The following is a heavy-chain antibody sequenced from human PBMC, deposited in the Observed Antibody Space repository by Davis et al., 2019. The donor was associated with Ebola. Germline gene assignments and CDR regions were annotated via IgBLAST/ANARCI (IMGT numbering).Heavy chain of an antibody. CDR2: IYTSGST. J-gene: IGHJ4*02. Sequence: PSETLSLTCAVYGGSFSGYYWSWIRQPPGKGLEWIGRIYTSGSTNYNPSLKSRVTISVDTSENQFSLKLSSVTAADTAVYYCARGIKQLVGFVWYFDYWGQGTLVTVSS. CDR1: GGSFSGYY. D-gene: IGHD6-6*01. V-gene: IGHV4-34*01. CDR3: ARGIKQLVGFVWYFDY.